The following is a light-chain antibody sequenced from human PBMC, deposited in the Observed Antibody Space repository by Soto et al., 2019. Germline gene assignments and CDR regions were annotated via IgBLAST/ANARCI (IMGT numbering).Light chain of an antibody. CDR2: GAS. V-gene: IGKV3-15*01. CDR3: QQYNDWPLT. J-gene: IGKJ4*01. CDR1: QSVSNN. Sequence: EIMMTQSPATLSVSPGERATLSCRASQSVSNNLAWYQQKPGQAPRLLIYGASTRATGIPARFSGSGSGTEFTLTISSLQSEDFAVYHCQQYNDWPLTFGGGTKV.